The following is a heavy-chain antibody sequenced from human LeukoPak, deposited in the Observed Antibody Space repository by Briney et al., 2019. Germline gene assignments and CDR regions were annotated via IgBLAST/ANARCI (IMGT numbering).Heavy chain of an antibody. CDR3: ARNIVVENKYYFDY. D-gene: IGHD3-22*01. CDR2: ISAYNGNT. CDR1: GGTFSSYA. Sequence: ASVKVSCKASGGTFSSYAISWVRQAPGQGLEWMGWISAYNGNTNYAQKLQGRVTMTTDTSTSTAYMELRSLRSDDTAVYYCARNIVVENKYYFDYWGQGTLVTVSS. V-gene: IGHV1-18*01. J-gene: IGHJ4*02.